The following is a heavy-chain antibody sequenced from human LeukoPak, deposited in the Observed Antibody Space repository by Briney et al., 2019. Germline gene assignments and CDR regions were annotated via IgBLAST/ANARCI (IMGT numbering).Heavy chain of an antibody. V-gene: IGHV1-69*04. CDR2: IIPILGIA. D-gene: IGHD6-13*01. Sequence: SVKVSCKASGGTFSSYAISWVGQAPGQGLEWMGRIIPILGIANYAQKFQGRVTITADKSTSTAYMELSSLRSEDTAVYYCARVRQQLGYWFDRWGQGTLVTVSS. CDR3: ARVRQQLGYWFDR. CDR1: GGTFSSYA. J-gene: IGHJ5*02.